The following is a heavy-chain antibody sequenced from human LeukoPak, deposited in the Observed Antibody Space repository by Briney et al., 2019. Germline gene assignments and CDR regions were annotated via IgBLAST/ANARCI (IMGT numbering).Heavy chain of an antibody. Sequence: SQTLSLTCTVSGGSISSGDYYWSWIRQPPGKGLEWIGEINHSGSTNYKPSLRSRVTISVDRPKKQFSPKLSSVNVADTAVYYCARGLPRNDFRSGFATYWFDPWGRGTLVTVSS. J-gene: IGHJ5*02. CDR3: ARGLPRNDFRSGFATYWFDP. V-gene: IGHV4-30-4*08. D-gene: IGHD3-3*01. CDR1: GGSISSGDYY. CDR2: INHSGST.